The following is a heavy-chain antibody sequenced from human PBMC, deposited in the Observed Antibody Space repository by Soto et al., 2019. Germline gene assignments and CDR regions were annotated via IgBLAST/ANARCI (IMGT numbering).Heavy chain of an antibody. J-gene: IGHJ2*01. CDR2: LKLDASGK. V-gene: IGHV3-7*01. D-gene: IGHD3-10*01. CDR1: GFNFSVNW. Sequence: GVSLRLSCAPSGFNFSVNWMSWDRQAQRNVLGWLGTLKLDASGKKYVESVKRRSHMSRDNAQRSLYLQMDSLRAEDQHVYYCARDSEYGSAASVNNYHQFCGRGTLVTVAS. CDR3: ARDSEYGSAASVNNYHQF.